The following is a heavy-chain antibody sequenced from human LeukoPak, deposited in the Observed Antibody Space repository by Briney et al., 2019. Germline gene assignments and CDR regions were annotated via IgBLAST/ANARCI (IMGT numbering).Heavy chain of an antibody. CDR3: ARTDYGDYNPFDY. D-gene: IGHD4-17*01. CDR1: GYTFTSYG. Sequence: GASVKVSCKASGYTFTSYGISWVRQAPGQGLEWMGGIIPIFGTANYAQKFQGRVTITADESTSTAYMELSSLRSEDTAVYYCARTDYGDYNPFDYWGQGTLVTVSS. J-gene: IGHJ4*02. CDR2: IIPIFGTA. V-gene: IGHV1-69*13.